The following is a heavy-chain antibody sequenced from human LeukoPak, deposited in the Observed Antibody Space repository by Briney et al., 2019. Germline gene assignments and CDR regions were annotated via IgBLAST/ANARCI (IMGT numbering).Heavy chain of an antibody. CDR3: ATGSGLWSPDY. D-gene: IGHD5-18*01. V-gene: IGHV3-74*01. CDR1: GFTFSSYW. J-gene: IGHJ4*02. Sequence: GGSLRLSCAASGFTFSSYWMHWVRQAPGKGLVWDSRINTDGSSTSYADSVKGRFTISRDNAKNRLYVQMNSLRAEDTAVYYCATGSGLWSPDYWGQGTLVTVSS. CDR2: INTDGSST.